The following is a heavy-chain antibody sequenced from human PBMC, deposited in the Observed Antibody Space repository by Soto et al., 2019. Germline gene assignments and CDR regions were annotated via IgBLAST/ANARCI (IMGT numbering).Heavy chain of an antibody. Sequence: GGSLRLSCAASGFTFSTCAMSWVRQAPGKGLEWVSSIGGSGGRTYQADSVKGRFTISRDDSKNALYLQMNSLRAEDTAVYYCAKDPSYYGGNLRGSYFDYWGQGTLVTVSS. CDR1: GFTFSTCA. D-gene: IGHD4-17*01. J-gene: IGHJ4*02. CDR3: AKDPSYYGGNLRGSYFDY. V-gene: IGHV3-23*01. CDR2: IGGSGGRT.